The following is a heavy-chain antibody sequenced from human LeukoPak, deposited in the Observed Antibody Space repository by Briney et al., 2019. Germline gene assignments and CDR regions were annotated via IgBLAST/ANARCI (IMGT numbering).Heavy chain of an antibody. CDR1: GFTFSYYY. D-gene: IGHD3-10*01. CDR2: ISSSGSTV. CDR3: VSPWGVSRTVNWFDP. J-gene: IGHJ5*02. Sequence: GGSLRLSCAASGFTFSYYYMSWIRQAPGKGLEWVSYISSSGSTVYYADSVKGRFTISRDNAKNSLYLQMNSLRAEDTAVYYCVSPWGVSRTVNWFDPWGQGTLVTVSS. V-gene: IGHV3-11*04.